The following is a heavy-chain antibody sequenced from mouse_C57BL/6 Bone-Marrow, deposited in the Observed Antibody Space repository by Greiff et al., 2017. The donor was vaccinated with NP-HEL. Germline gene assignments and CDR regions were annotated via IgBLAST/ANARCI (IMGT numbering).Heavy chain of an antibody. CDR3: ARWEGNSYYFDY. Sequence: EVKLMESGPGLVKPSQSLSLTCSVTGYSITSGYYWNWIRQFPGNKLEWMGYISYDGSNNYNPSLKNRISITRDTSKNQFFLKLNSVTTEDTATYYCARWEGNSYYFDYWGKGTTRTVSS. J-gene: IGHJ2*01. V-gene: IGHV3-6*01. CDR1: GYSITSGYY. D-gene: IGHD2-1*01. CDR2: ISYDGSN.